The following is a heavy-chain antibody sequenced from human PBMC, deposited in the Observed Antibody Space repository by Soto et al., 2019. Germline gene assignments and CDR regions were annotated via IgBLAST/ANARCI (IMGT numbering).Heavy chain of an antibody. CDR2: IYSGGST. V-gene: IGHV3-66*01. D-gene: IGHD3-10*01. CDR3: ARDMVRGLYPEYFQH. Sequence: EVQLVDSGGGLVQPGGSLRLSCAASGFTVSSNYMSWVRQAPGKGLEWVSVIYSGGSTYYADSVKGRFTISRDNSKNTLYLQMNSLRAEDTAVYYCARDMVRGLYPEYFQHWGQGTLVTVSS. J-gene: IGHJ1*01. CDR1: GFTVSSNY.